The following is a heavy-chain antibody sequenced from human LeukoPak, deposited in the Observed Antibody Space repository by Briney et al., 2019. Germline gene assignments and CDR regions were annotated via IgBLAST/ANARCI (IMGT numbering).Heavy chain of an antibody. CDR3: ARGLDYGDYADY. Sequence: PSETLSLTCTVSGGSISSYYWSWIRQPPGKGLEWIGYIYYSGSTNYNPSLKSRVTISVDTSKNQFSLKLSSVTAADTAVYYCARGLDYGDYADYWGQGTLVTVSS. J-gene: IGHJ4*02. CDR2: IYYSGST. D-gene: IGHD4-17*01. V-gene: IGHV4-59*12. CDR1: GGSISSYY.